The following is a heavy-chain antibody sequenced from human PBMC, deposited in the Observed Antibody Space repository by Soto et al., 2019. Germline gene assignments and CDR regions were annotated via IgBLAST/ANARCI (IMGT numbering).Heavy chain of an antibody. CDR2: INHSGST. J-gene: IGHJ6*02. Sequence: SETLSLTCAVYGGSFSGYYWSWIRQPPGKGLEWIGEINHSGSTNYNPSLKSRVTISVDTSKNQFSLKLSSVTAADTAVYYCARVAGSSWYDYYYGMDVWGQGTTVTVSS. CDR1: GGSFSGYY. V-gene: IGHV4-34*01. CDR3: ARVAGSSWYDYYYGMDV. D-gene: IGHD6-13*01.